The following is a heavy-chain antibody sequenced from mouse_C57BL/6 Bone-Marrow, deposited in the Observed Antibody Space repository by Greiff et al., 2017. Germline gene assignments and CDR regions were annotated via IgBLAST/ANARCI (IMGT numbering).Heavy chain of an antibody. CDR2: IYYSGTI. D-gene: IGHD1-1*01. CDR3: ARYGSSYFDA. V-gene: IGHV3-5*01. CDR1: GISITTGNYR. Sequence: EVQLQQSGPGLVKPSQTVFLTCTVTGISITTGNYRWSWIRQFPGNKLEWIGYIYYSGTITYNPSLTSRTTITIDTPKNQFFPEMNSVTAEDTATYYCARYGSSYFDAWGQGTTLTVSS. J-gene: IGHJ2*01.